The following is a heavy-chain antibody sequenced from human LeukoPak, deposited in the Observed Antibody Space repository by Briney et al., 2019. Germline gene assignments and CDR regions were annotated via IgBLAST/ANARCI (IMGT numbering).Heavy chain of an antibody. Sequence: GGSLRLSCVASGFSFSDYGMSWVRQAPGKGLEWVSAIGSSGGNIHYGDSVKGRFTISRDNSKNTLYLQMNSLRAEDTAVYYCAKASNFGVVISLDYWGQGTLVTVPS. CDR3: AKASNFGVVISLDY. D-gene: IGHD3-3*01. V-gene: IGHV3-23*01. CDR2: IGSSGGNI. J-gene: IGHJ4*02. CDR1: GFSFSDYG.